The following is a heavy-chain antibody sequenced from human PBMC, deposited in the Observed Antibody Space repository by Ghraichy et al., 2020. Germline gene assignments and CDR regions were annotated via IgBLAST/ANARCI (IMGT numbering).Heavy chain of an antibody. CDR1: GGSISSYY. CDR2: IYYSGNT. D-gene: IGHD3-3*01. Sequence: GSLRLSCTVSGGSISSYYWGWIRQPPGKGLEWIGYIYYSGNTNYNPSLKSRVTISVDTSKNQFSLKLSSVTAADTAVYYCARVITISRFDPWGQGTLVTVSS. J-gene: IGHJ5*02. V-gene: IGHV4-59*01. CDR3: ARVITISRFDP.